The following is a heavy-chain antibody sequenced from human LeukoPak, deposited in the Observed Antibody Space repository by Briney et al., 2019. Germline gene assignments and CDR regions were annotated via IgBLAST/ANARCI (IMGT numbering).Heavy chain of an antibody. V-gene: IGHV3-23*01. Sequence: GGSLRLSCAASGFTFSSYAMNWVRQAPGKGLEWVAGISSGDRTFHAESVRGRFTISRDKSKDTLYLQMNSLRAEDTAVYYCAKDATASPYFHWFDNWGQGTQVIVSS. CDR3: AKDATASPYFHWFDN. J-gene: IGHJ4*02. CDR1: GFTFSSYA. D-gene: IGHD3-9*01. CDR2: ISSGDRT.